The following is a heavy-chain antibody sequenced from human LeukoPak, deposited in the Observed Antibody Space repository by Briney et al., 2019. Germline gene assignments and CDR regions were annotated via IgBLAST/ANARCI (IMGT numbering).Heavy chain of an antibody. CDR1: GGTFSNHA. CDR3: ARGPNHSSSWYGWFDP. CDR2: IIPIFGTA. V-gene: IGHV1-69*05. D-gene: IGHD6-13*01. J-gene: IGHJ5*02. Sequence: VASVKVSCKASGGTFSNHAISWVRQAPGQGLEWMGGIIPIFGTANYAQKFQGRGTITTDESTSTAYMELSSLRSEDSAVYYCARGPNHSSSWYGWFDPWGQGTLVTVSS.